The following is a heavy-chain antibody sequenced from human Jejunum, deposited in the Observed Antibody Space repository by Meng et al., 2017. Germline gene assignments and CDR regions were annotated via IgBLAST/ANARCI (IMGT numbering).Heavy chain of an antibody. CDR3: ARRGDKSGYYSIDY. V-gene: IGHV5-51*01. D-gene: IGHD3-22*01. Sequence: GESLKISCKVSGPRFSFTGYWIAWVRQIPGTGLEWMGTIYGGNSDTKYSPSFQGQVTIPADKSIFTAYLEWHSLRASDSAMYFCARRGDKSGYYSIDYWGQGTLVTVSS. CDR1: GPRFSFTGYW. J-gene: IGHJ4*02. CDR2: IYGGNSDT.